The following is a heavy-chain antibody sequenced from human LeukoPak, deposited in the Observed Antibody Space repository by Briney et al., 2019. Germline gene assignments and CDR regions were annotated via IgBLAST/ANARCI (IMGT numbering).Heavy chain of an antibody. CDR2: FDPEDGET. J-gene: IGHJ6*03. CDR3: ATGRRGYSSGWYVGGVYYYYYMDV. CDR1: GYTLTELS. Sequence: GASVKVSCKVSGYTLTELSMHWVRQAPGKGLEWMGGFDPEDGETIYAQKFQGRVTMTEDTSTDTAYMELSSLRSEDTAVYYCATGRRGYSSGWYVGGVYYYYYMDVWGKGTTVTVSS. V-gene: IGHV1-24*01. D-gene: IGHD6-19*01.